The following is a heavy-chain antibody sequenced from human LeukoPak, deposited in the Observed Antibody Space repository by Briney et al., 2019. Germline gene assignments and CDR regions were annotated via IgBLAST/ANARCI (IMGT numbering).Heavy chain of an antibody. Sequence: ASVKVSCKAPEYTFTDYYLHWVRQAPGQGFEWMGWINPVSGGTNYVQKFQSRVTMTRDTSISTAYMELSRLRSDDTAVYYCARANFLSCSSTSCLFDYWGQGTLVTVSS. CDR1: EYTFTDYY. CDR2: INPVSGGT. CDR3: ARANFLSCSSTSCLFDY. V-gene: IGHV1-2*02. D-gene: IGHD2-2*01. J-gene: IGHJ4*02.